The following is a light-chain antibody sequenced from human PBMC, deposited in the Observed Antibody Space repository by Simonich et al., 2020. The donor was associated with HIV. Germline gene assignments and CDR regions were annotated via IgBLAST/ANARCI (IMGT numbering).Light chain of an antibody. Sequence: EIVLTQSPATLSLSPGERATLSCRASQSVSSFLAWYQQKPGQAPRLLIYDASNRATVIPARFSGSGSRTDFTRTISSLEPEDFAVYYCQQRSNWPLTFGQGTRLEIK. CDR1: QSVSSF. CDR3: QQRSNWPLT. J-gene: IGKJ5*01. CDR2: DAS. V-gene: IGKV3-11*01.